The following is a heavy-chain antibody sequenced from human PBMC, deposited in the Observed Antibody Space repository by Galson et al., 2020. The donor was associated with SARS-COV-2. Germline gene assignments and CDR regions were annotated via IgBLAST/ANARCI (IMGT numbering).Heavy chain of an antibody. CDR1: GYTFTSSG. J-gene: IGHJ3*01. CDR2: ISPYSGNT. Sequence: ASVKVSCQASGYTFTSSGVSWVRQAPGQGLEWMGWISPYSGNTIYAQKFQGRVTMTTDTSTSIAYMELRSQRSDDTAVYYCARDGGYDFRGGYYSGAFDLWGQGTMVTVSS. CDR3: ARDGGYDFRGGYYSGAFDL. D-gene: IGHD3-3*01. V-gene: IGHV1-18*01.